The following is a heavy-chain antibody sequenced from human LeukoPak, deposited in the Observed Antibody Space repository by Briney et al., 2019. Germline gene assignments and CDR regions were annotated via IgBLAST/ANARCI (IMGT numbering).Heavy chain of an antibody. V-gene: IGHV4-34*01. Sequence: SETQSLTCAVYGGSFSGYYWSWIRQPPGKGLEWIGEINHSGSTNYNPSLKSRVTISVDTSKNQFSPKLSSVTAADTTVYYCARGLNKYCSGGSCYSGSWGQGTLVTVSS. CDR1: GGSFSGYY. CDR3: ARGLNKYCSGGSCYSGS. D-gene: IGHD2-15*01. CDR2: INHSGST. J-gene: IGHJ4*02.